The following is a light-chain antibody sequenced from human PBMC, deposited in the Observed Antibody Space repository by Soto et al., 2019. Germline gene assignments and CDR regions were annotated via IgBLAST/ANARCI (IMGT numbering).Light chain of an antibody. CDR1: SSNIGTNT. CDR3: QSYDNSLSGSRV. CDR2: GTN. J-gene: IGLJ3*02. V-gene: IGLV1-40*01. Sequence: QSVLTQPPSASGTPGQRVTISCSGSSSNIGTNTVNWYQQLPGTAPKLLIYGTNNRPSGVPDRFSGSKSGMSASLAITGLQAADEANYYCQSYDNSLSGSRVFGGGTKLTVL.